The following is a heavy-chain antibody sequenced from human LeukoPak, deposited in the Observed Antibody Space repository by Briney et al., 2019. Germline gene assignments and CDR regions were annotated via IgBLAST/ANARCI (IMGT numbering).Heavy chain of an antibody. Sequence: PSETLSLTRSVSGGSISIYYWTWIRQIPGKGLEWIGYIYYTGTTNYNPSLKSRVTMSVDTSKNQFSLKLSSVTAADTAVYYCARDQEDRGVIVNWFDPWGQGTLVTVSS. D-gene: IGHD3-16*02. V-gene: IGHV4-59*12. CDR2: IYYTGTT. CDR1: GGSISIYY. CDR3: ARDQEDRGVIVNWFDP. J-gene: IGHJ5*02.